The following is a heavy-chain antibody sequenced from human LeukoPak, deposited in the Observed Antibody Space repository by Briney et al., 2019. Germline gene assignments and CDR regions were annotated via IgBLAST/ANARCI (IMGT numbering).Heavy chain of an antibody. CDR1: GFSFSSCG. CDR3: VKAGYYDSSGYYYYLDY. CDR2: IAKDGTDI. J-gene: IGHJ4*02. Sequence: GGSLRLSCAASGFSFSSCGMHWVRQTPDKGLEWVAAIAKDGTDIHYVDSVKGRFTISRDNSRNTLYLQMFSLSTEDTAVYYCVKAGYYDSSGYYYYLDYWGQGTPVSVSS. D-gene: IGHD3-22*01. V-gene: IGHV3-30*18.